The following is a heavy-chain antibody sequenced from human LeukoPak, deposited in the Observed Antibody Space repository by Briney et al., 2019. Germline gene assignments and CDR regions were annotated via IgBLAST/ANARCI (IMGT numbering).Heavy chain of an antibody. CDR2: IYYSGST. D-gene: IGHD2-21*02. V-gene: IGHV4-39*07. Sequence: SETLSLTCTVSGGSISSSSYYCGWIRQPPGKGLEWIGSIYYSGSTYYNPSLKSRVTISVDASKNQFSLELSSVTAADTAVYYCAREEYCGADCYSGFDYWGQGTLVTVSS. CDR3: AREEYCGADCYSGFDY. CDR1: GGSISSSSYY. J-gene: IGHJ4*02.